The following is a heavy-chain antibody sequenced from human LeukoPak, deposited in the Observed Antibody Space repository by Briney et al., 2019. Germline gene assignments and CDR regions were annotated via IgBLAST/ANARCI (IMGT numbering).Heavy chain of an antibody. Sequence: PSEILSLTCAVYGGSFSGYYWSWIRQPPGKGLEWIGEINHSGSTNYNPSLKSRVTISVDRSKNQFSLKLSSVTAADTAVYYCARVRVGYFDYWGQGTLVTVSS. V-gene: IGHV4-34*01. CDR3: ARVRVGYFDY. J-gene: IGHJ4*02. CDR1: GGSFSGYY. CDR2: INHSGST. D-gene: IGHD2-15*01.